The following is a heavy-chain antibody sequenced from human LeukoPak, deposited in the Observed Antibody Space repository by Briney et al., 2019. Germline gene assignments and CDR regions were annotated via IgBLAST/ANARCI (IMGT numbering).Heavy chain of an antibody. Sequence: SETLSLTCTVSGHSISSGYYWGWIRQPPGKGLEWIGSIYYSGSTYYNPSLKSRVTISVDTSKNQFSLKLSSVTAADTAVYYCARWXDYGXXSDYW. CDR2: IYYSGST. J-gene: IGHJ4*01. D-gene: IGHD4-17*01. CDR3: ARWXDYGXXSDY. V-gene: IGHV4-38-2*02. CDR1: GHSISSGYY.